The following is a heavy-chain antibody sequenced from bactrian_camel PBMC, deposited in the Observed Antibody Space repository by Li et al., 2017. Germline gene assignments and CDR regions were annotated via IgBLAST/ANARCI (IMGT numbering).Heavy chain of an antibody. J-gene: IGHJ4*01. D-gene: IGHD2*01. CDR1: GTTDSGYC. Sequence: HVQLVESGGGSVQTGGSLKLSCTTSGTTDSGYCMAWFRQVPGAEREGVAAIYTGGGSTDYADSVKGRFTISQDNAKNMLLLQMNSLRPGDTAMYYCAARERLGGEWSSPGNYNHWGQGTQVTVS. V-gene: IGHV3S1*01. CDR3: AARERLGGEWSSPGNYNH. CDR2: IYTGGGST.